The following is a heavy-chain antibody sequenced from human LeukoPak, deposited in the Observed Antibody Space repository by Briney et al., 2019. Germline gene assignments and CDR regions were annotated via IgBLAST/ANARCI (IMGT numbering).Heavy chain of an antibody. V-gene: IGHV3-7*05. J-gene: IGHJ4*02. Sequence: PGASLRLSCAASGFSFSGHWMNWVRQPPGKGLEWVANIKADGSEKYYVDSAKGRFTISRDDAKRTVDLQMDNLRAEDTAIYYCAYRNNFEYWGQGALVTVSS. CDR2: IKADGSEK. CDR1: GFSFSGHW. D-gene: IGHD1-26*01. CDR3: AYRNNFEY.